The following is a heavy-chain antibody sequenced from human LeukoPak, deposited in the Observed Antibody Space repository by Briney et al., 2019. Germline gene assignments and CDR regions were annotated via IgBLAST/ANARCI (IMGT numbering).Heavy chain of an antibody. D-gene: IGHD2-21*01. J-gene: IGHJ3*02. CDR1: GYTFTTYY. V-gene: IGHV1-46*01. Sequence: ASVKVSCKASGYTFTTYYIHWVRQAPGQGLEWMGIINPSGGSTSYAQKFQGRVTMTRDTSTSTVYMDLSSLRSEDTAVYYCARGRRLLGGLWRVTFDIWGQGTMVTVSS. CDR2: INPSGGST. CDR3: ARGRRLLGGLWRVTFDI.